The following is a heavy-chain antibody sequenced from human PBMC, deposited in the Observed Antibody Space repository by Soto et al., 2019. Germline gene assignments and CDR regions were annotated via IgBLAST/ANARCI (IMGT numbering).Heavy chain of an antibody. CDR2: ISYDGSNK. J-gene: IGHJ5*02. CDR3: ARDLEVAVAGA. V-gene: IGHV3-30-3*01. Sequence: QVQLVESGGGVVQPGRSLRLSCAASGFTFSSYAMHWVRQAPGKGLEWVAVISYDGSNKYYAVSVKGRFTISRDNSKNTLYLQMNRLRAEDTAVYSCARDLEVAVAGAWGQGTLVTVSS. D-gene: IGHD6-19*01. CDR1: GFTFSSYA.